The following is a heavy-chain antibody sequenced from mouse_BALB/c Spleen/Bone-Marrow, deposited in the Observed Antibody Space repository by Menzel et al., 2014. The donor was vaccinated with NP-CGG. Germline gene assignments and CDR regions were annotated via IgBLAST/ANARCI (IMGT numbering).Heavy chain of an antibody. CDR3: ARHHCYACYFDY. CDR1: GYTFTNSW. D-gene: IGHD1-2*01. Sequence: VQLQQSGSALVRPGASVKVSCKASGYTFTNSWMHWAKQRPGQGLEWIGEIHPNSGNTNYNEKFKGKATLTVDTSSSTAYVDLSSPTSEDTAVYYCARHHCYACYFDYWGQGTTLTVSS. J-gene: IGHJ2*01. V-gene: IGHV1S130*01. CDR2: IHPNSGNT.